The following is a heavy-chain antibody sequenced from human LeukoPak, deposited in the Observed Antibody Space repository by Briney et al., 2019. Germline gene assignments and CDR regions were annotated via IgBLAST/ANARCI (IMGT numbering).Heavy chain of an antibody. CDR2: IKSKRDGGTT. D-gene: IGHD2-21*02. CDR1: GFTFSSYS. V-gene: IGHV3-15*01. J-gene: IGHJ5*02. CDR3: TTDWGLPYCGGDCFLP. Sequence: PGGSLRLSCAASGFTFSSYSMNWVRQAPGKGLEWVGRIKSKRDGGTTDYVAPVKGRFTISRDDSKNTLYLQMNSLKIEDTAVYYCTTDWGLPYCGGDCFLPWGQGTLVIVSS.